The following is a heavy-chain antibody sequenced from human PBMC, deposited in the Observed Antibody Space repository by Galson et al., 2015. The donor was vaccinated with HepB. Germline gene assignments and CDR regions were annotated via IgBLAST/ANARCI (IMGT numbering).Heavy chain of an antibody. D-gene: IGHD3-22*01. CDR3: ARGYYYDSSGYYPTGDYFDY. Sequence: SLRLSCAASGFTFSSYAMHWVRQAPGKGLEWVAVISYDGSNKYYADSVKGRFTISRDNSKNTLYLQMNSLRAEDTAVYYCARGYYYDSSGYYPTGDYFDYWGQGTLVTVSS. CDR1: GFTFSSYA. V-gene: IGHV3-30*04. CDR2: ISYDGSNK. J-gene: IGHJ4*02.